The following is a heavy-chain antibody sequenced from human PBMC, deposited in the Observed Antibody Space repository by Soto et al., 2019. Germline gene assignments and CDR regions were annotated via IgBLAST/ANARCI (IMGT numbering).Heavy chain of an antibody. CDR1: GLTFNKYW. Sequence: EVQLVESGGGLVQPGGSLRLSCAASGLTFNKYWMTWVRQAPGKGLEWVATIKHDGSEKSNLDSVEGRFTISRDNARNSLSLQMNSLRVEDTAVYFCASVTGSPGYHGLDVWGQGTTVTVAS. CDR2: IKHDGSEK. CDR3: ASVTGSPGYHGLDV. J-gene: IGHJ6*02. V-gene: IGHV3-7*03. D-gene: IGHD3-9*01.